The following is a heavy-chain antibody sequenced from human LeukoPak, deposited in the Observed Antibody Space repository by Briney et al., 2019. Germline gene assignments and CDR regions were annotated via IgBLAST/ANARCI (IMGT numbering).Heavy chain of an antibody. D-gene: IGHD6-13*01. CDR1: GFTFSSFG. CDR3: VRGVGVSRFNYLDS. CDR2: IWYDASNK. Sequence: PGGSLRLSCAASGFTFSSFGMHWVRQAPGKGLEWVAVIWYDASNKYYADSVKGRFTISRDNSKNTLYLQMNSLRDGDTAVYYCVRGVGVSRFNYLDSWGQGTLVIVSS. J-gene: IGHJ4*02. V-gene: IGHV3-33*01.